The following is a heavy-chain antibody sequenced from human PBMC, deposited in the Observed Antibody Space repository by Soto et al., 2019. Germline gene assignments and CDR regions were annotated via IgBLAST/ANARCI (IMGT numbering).Heavy chain of an antibody. D-gene: IGHD6-19*01. CDR1: GGSFSGYF. J-gene: IGHJ3*01. CDR2: VNHNGRN. V-gene: IGHV4-34*01. Sequence: SETLSLTXAVYGGSFSGYFWNWIRQTPGKGLEWIGKVNHNGRNNYNPSLKSRVTISLDMSKNQISLKLTPVTAADTAVYYCARGGSSDWQVAFDFWGQGTMVTVSS. CDR3: ARGGSSDWQVAFDF.